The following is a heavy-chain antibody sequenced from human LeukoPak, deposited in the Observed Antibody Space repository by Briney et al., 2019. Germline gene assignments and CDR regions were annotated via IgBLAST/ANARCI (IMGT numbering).Heavy chain of an antibody. D-gene: IGHD3-3*01. CDR1: GFTFSSFS. Sequence: GGSLRLSCAAFGFTFSSFSMNWVRQAPGKGLEWVSYINSDSRTTYYTDSVKGRFTISRDNAENSLYLQMNNLRAEDTAVYYCASLGSGYYNDYWGQGTLVTVSS. CDR3: ASLGSGYYNDY. V-gene: IGHV3-48*01. CDR2: INSDSRTT. J-gene: IGHJ4*02.